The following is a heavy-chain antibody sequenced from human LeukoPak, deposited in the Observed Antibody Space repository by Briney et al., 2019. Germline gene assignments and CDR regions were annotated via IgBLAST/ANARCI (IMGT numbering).Heavy chain of an antibody. V-gene: IGHV4-34*01. CDR1: GGSFSGYY. D-gene: IGHD6-13*01. CDR3: ASPGGYSSSWYYFDY. J-gene: IGHJ4*02. Sequence: SETLSLTCAVYGGSFSGYYWSWIRQPPGKGLEWIGEINHSGSTNYNPSLKSRVTISVDTSKNQLSLKLSSVTAADTAVYYCASPGGYSSSWYYFDYWGQGTLVTVS. CDR2: INHSGST.